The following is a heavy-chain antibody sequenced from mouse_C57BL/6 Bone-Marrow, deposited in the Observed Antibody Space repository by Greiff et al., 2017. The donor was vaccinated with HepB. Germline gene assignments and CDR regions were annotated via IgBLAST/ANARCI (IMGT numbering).Heavy chain of an antibody. CDR2: IHPNSGST. V-gene: IGHV1-64*01. CDR1: GYTFTSYW. J-gene: IGHJ2*01. CDR3: ARRSTALYFDY. D-gene: IGHD3-1*01. Sequence: VQLQQPGAELVKPGASVKLSCKASGYTFTSYWMHWVKQRPGQGLEWIGMIHPNSGSTNYNEKFKSKATLTVDKSSSTDYMQLSSLTSEVSAVYYCARRSTALYFDYGGQGTTHTVPS.